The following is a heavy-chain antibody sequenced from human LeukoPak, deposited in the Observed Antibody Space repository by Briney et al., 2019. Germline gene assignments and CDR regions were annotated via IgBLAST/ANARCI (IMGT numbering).Heavy chain of an antibody. CDR2: INTDGSST. CDR1: GFTFNSYW. CDR3: AGNLGSDYAMDV. D-gene: IGHD6-6*01. J-gene: IGHJ6*04. Sequence: GGSLRLSCAASGFTFNSYWMNWVRQAPGKGLVWVSRINTDGSSTRYADSVKGRFAISRDNAKNTLYLQMNSLRAEDTAVYYCAGNLGSDYAMDVWGKGTTVTVSS. V-gene: IGHV3-74*01.